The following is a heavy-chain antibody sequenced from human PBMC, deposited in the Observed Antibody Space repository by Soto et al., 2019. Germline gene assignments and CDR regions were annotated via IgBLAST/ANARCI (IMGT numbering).Heavy chain of an antibody. CDR3: ASTREASHYYYYYYMDV. D-gene: IGHD1-26*01. CDR1: GGSISSSSYY. V-gene: IGHV4-39*01. J-gene: IGHJ6*03. Sequence: SETLSLTCTVSGGSISSSSYYWGWIRQPPGKGLEWIGSIYYSGSTYYNPSLKSRVTISVDTSKNQFSLKLSSVTAADTAVYYCASTREASHYYYYYYMDVWGKGTTVTVSS. CDR2: IYYSGST.